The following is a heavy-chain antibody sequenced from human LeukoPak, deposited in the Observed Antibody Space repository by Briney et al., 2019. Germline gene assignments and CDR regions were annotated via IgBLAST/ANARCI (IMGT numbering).Heavy chain of an antibody. D-gene: IGHD3-16*01. CDR2: VNSDTGST. V-gene: IGHV1-18*01. J-gene: IGHJ3*01. Sequence: ASVKVSCKASGYSFKNYGMTWVRQAPGQGLEWMGWVNSDTGSTVSAQAFQGRVALTTDTSTNTIHMELRSLTSDDTAVYFCARDDSCSGDKCVSLGGFDLWGQGTTVIVSS. CDR3: ARDDSCSGDKCVSLGGFDL. CDR1: GYSFKNYG.